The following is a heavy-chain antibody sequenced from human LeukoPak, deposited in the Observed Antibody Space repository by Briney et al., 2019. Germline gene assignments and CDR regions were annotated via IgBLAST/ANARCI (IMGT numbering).Heavy chain of an antibody. CDR2: IQNDGT. V-gene: IGHV3-30*19. CDR3: AKRGPPEGSYGNWLDP. CDR1: GFTFSSFG. J-gene: IGHJ5*02. D-gene: IGHD3-10*01. Sequence: GGSLRLSCAASGFTFSSFGMHWARQAPGKGLEWVAAIQNDGTYYAESVKGRFTISRDNSKSTVYLQMNSLRPEDTAIYYCAKRGPPEGSYGNWLDPWGQGTLVTVSS.